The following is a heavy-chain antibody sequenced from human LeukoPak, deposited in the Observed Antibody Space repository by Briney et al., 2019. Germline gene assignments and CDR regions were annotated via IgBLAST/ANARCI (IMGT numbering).Heavy chain of an antibody. V-gene: IGHV1-2*02. Sequence: ASVKVSCKASGYTFTDYYMHWVRQAPRQGLEWIGWISPDSGRTGFAQKFQGRVTITRDTSISTAYMELSRLGYDDTAVYYCARDTRSSYLQYYFDYWGQGTLVTVSS. J-gene: IGHJ4*02. CDR3: ARDTRSSYLQYYFDY. D-gene: IGHD5-24*01. CDR2: ISPDSGRT. CDR1: GYTFTDYY.